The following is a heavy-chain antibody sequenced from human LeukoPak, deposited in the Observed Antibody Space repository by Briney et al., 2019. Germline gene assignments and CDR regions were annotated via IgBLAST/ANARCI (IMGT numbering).Heavy chain of an antibody. CDR1: GFTFSSYV. Sequence: PGGSLRLSCAASGFTFSSYVMHWVRHAPAKGLEWVAVISYDGSNKYYADSVKGRFTISRDNSKNTLYLQMSGLRAEDTAVYSCARGYLVRGPKDYWGQGTLVTVSS. CDR3: ARGYLVRGPKDY. V-gene: IGHV3-30-3*01. CDR2: ISYDGSNK. D-gene: IGHD3-10*01. J-gene: IGHJ4*02.